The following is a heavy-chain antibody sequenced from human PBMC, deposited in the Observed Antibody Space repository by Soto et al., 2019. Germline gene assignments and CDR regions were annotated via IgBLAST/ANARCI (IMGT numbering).Heavy chain of an antibody. D-gene: IGHD3-10*01. V-gene: IGHV1-8*01. Sequence: GASVKVSCKASGNTFTSYDINWVRQATGHGLEWMGWINPNSGNIGYAQKFQGRVTMTRDTAIRTAYMEVSRLRSDDTAVYYCARGRASGSYYLLDYWGQGTLVTGLL. CDR2: INPNSGNI. CDR1: GNTFTSYD. J-gene: IGHJ4*02. CDR3: ARGRASGSYYLLDY.